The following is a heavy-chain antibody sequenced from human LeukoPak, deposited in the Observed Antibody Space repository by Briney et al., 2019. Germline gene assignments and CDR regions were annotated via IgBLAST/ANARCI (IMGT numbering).Heavy chain of an antibody. CDR1: GGSISSGSYY. CDR2: IYTSGST. D-gene: IGHD6-19*01. J-gene: IGHJ4*02. CDR3: ARDEDLGSGWYFSFDY. Sequence: SQTLSFTCTVSGGSISSGSYYWSWIRQPAGKGLEWIGRIYTSGSTNYNPSLKSRVTISVDTSKNQFSLKLSSVTAADTAVYYCARDEDLGSGWYFSFDYWGQGTLVTVSS. V-gene: IGHV4-61*02.